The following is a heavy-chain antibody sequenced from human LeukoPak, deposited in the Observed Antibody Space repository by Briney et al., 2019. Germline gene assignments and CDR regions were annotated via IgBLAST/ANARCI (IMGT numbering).Heavy chain of an antibody. D-gene: IGHD2-15*01. CDR2: ISSSGSTI. V-gene: IGHV3-11*01. CDR1: GFTFSDYY. CDR3: ARDFSGYDPVEYCSGGSCD. J-gene: IGHJ4*02. Sequence: PGGFLRLSCAASGFTFSDYYMSWIRQAPGKGLEWVSYISSSGSTIYYADSVKGRFTISRDNAKNSLYLQMNSLRAEDTAVYYCARDFSGYDPVEYCSGGSCDWGQGTLVTVSS.